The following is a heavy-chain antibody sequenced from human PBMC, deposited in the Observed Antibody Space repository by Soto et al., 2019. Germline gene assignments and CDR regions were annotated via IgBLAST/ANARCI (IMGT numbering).Heavy chain of an antibody. J-gene: IGHJ4*02. V-gene: IGHV3-64D*06. CDR2: VRGNGDPP. CDR1: GFTFSSYA. Sequence: PGGSLRLSCSASGFTFSSYAMHWVRQAPGKGLEYVSGVRGNGDPPFYADSVKGRFTISRDNSKNTLYLQMGGLSADDTAVYYCVKSRGGNNFDFFDWGQGALVTVSS. D-gene: IGHD5-12*01. CDR3: VKSRGGNNFDFFD.